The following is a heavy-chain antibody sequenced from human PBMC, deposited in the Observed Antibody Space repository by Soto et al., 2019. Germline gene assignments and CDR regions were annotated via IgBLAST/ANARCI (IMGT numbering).Heavy chain of an antibody. V-gene: IGHV3-23*01. CDR1: GFTCSSYA. CDR2: ISGSGDST. J-gene: IGHJ4*02. Sequence: GGSLRLSCAASGFTCSSYAMSWVRQAPGKGLEWVSVISGSGDSTYYADSVKGRFTISRDNSKNTLYLQMNSLRAEDTAVYYCARRSSGWYFDYWGQGTLVTVSS. D-gene: IGHD6-19*01. CDR3: ARRSSGWYFDY.